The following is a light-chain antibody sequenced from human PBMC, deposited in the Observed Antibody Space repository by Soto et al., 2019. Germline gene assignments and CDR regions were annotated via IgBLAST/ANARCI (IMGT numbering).Light chain of an antibody. J-gene: IGLJ2*01. CDR1: SGHSNYA. V-gene: IGLV4-69*01. CDR2: VNSDGSH. Sequence: QLVLTQSPSASASLGASVNLTCTLSSGHSNYAIAWHQQLPEKGPRYLMKVNSDGSHNKGDGIPDRFSGSSSGAERYLTISSLQSEDEADYYCQTWGTGIQVFGGGTKLTVL. CDR3: QTWGTGIQV.